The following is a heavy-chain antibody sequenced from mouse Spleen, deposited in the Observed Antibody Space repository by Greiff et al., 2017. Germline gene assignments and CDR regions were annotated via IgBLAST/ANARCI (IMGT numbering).Heavy chain of an antibody. CDR2: IYPGSGNT. CDR1: GYTFTDYY. CDR3: ARRGLDGYYDAMDY. Sequence: VQLKQSGAELVRPGASVKLSCKASGYTFTDYYINWVKQRPGQGLEWIARIYPGSGNTYYNEKFKGKATLTAEKSSSTAYMQLSSLTSEDSAVYFCARRGLDGYYDAMDYWGQGTSVTVSS. J-gene: IGHJ4*01. D-gene: IGHD2-3*01. V-gene: IGHV1-76*01.